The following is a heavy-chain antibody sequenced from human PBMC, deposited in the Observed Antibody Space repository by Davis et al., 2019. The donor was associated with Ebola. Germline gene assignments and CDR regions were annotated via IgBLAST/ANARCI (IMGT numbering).Heavy chain of an antibody. J-gene: IGHJ4*02. CDR1: GYSFTTYW. D-gene: IGHD5-24*01. Sequence: GESLKISCKASGYSFTTYWIVWVRQLPGKGLECMGIIFPGDPDTRYSPSFQGLVTISADKSISTAYLQWSSLKASDTAMYYCARGTDGYDPGGYFDSWGQGTLVTVSS. CDR3: ARGTDGYDPGGYFDS. CDR2: IFPGDPDT. V-gene: IGHV5-51*01.